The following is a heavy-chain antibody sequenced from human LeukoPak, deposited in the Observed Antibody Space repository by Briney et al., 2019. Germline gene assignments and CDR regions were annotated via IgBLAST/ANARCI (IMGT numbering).Heavy chain of an antibody. V-gene: IGHV4-30-4*01. CDR2: IYYSGST. D-gene: IGHD2-15*01. J-gene: IGHJ4*02. CDR1: GGSISSGDYY. CDR3: AREDIVSSSTGG. Sequence: PSQTLSLTCTVSGGSISSGDYYWSWIRQPPGKGLEWIGYIYYSGSTYYNPSLKSRVTISVDTSKNQFSLKLSSVTAADTAVYCCAREDIVSSSTGGWGQGTLVTVSS.